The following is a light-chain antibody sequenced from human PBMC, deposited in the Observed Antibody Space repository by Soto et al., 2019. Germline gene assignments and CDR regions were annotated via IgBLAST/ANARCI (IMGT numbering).Light chain of an antibody. CDR1: QSISTS. J-gene: IGKJ1*01. V-gene: IGKV1-5*03. CDR2: TAS. Sequence: DIQMTQSPSTLSASVGDRVTITCRTSQSISTSLAWYQQKPGKGPKLLIYTASSLASGVPSRFSGSGSGTEFTLTISSLQPEDFATYYCQQSYSTPRTFGQGTKVEIK. CDR3: QQSYSTPRT.